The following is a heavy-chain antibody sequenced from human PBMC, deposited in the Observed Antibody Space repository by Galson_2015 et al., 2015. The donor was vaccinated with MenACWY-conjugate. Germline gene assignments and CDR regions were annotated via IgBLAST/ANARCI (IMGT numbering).Heavy chain of an antibody. CDR1: GGSISSYY. V-gene: IGHV4-59*01. CDR3: ARLRYSSGYWGNWFDP. J-gene: IGHJ5*02. D-gene: IGHD3-22*01. CDR2: IYYSGST. Sequence: ETLSLTCTVSGGSISSYYWSWIRQPPGKGLEWIGYIYYSGSTNYNPSLKSRVTISVDASKNQFSLKLSSVTAADTAVYYCARLRYSSGYWGNWFDPWGQGTLVTVSS.